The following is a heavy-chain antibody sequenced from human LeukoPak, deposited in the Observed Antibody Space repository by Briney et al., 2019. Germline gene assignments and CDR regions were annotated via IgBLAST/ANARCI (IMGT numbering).Heavy chain of an antibody. CDR3: ARSETTVTADY. CDR1: GFTVSSNY. CDR2: IYSGGST. V-gene: IGHV3-53*01. J-gene: IGHJ4*02. Sequence: GGSLRLSCAASGFTVSSNYMSWVRQAPGKGLEWVSVIYSGGSTYYADSVKGRFTISRDNSKNTLYLQMNSLRAEDTAVYYCARSETTVTADYWGQGTLVTVSS. D-gene: IGHD4-17*01.